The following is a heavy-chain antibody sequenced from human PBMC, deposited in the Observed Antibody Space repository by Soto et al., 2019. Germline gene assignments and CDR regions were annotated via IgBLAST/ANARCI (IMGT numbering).Heavy chain of an antibody. D-gene: IGHD5-12*01. CDR3: ARHSGGVSGSLVIEPGGWFDP. Sequence: SETLSLTCTVSGGSISSSSFHWSWIRQPPGKALEWIGYIYYSGSTNYNPSLKSRVTISVDTSKNQFSLKLSSVTAADTAVYYCARHSGGVSGSLVIEPGGWFDPWGQGTLVTVSS. CDR2: IYYSGST. CDR1: GGSISSSSFH. J-gene: IGHJ5*02. V-gene: IGHV4-61*05.